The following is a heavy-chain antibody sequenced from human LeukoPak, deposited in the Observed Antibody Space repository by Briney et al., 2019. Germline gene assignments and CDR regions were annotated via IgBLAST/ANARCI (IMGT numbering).Heavy chain of an antibody. Sequence: GGSLRLSCAASGFTFDDYGMSWVRQAPGKGLEWVSGINWNGGSTGYADSVKGRFTISRDNAKNSLYLQMNSLRAEDTALYHCARRRQGHLGLYYFDYWGQGTLVTVSS. CDR2: INWNGGST. CDR1: GFTFDDYG. J-gene: IGHJ4*02. CDR3: ARRRQGHLGLYYFDY. V-gene: IGHV3-20*01. D-gene: IGHD1-26*01.